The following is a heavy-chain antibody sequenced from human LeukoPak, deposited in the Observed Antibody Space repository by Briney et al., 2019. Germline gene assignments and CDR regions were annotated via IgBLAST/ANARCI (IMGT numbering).Heavy chain of an antibody. CDR3: ARDYYDLLTGYYRFDY. V-gene: IGHV4-4*07. J-gene: IGHJ4*02. CDR1: GGSISSYY. D-gene: IGHD3-9*01. CDR2: ISTSGST. Sequence: SETLSLTCTVSGGSISSYYWSWIRQPAGKGLEWIGHISTSGSTNYNPSLKSRVTMSVDASKNQLSLKVSSVTAADTAVYYCARDYYDLLTGYYRFDYWGQGTLATVSS.